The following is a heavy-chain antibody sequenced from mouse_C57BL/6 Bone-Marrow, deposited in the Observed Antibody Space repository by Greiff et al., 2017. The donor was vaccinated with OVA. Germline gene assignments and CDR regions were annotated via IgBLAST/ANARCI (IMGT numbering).Heavy chain of an antibody. V-gene: IGHV3-8*01. CDR1: GYSITSDY. CDR3: ARYTIYYGTAMDY. CDR2: ISYSGST. J-gene: IGHJ4*01. Sequence: EVKLQESGPGLAKPSQTLSLTCSVTGYSITSDYWNWLRKFPGNKLEYMGYISYSGSTYYNPSLKSRISITRDTSKNQYYLQLNSVTTEDTATYYCARYTIYYGTAMDYWGQGTSVTVSS. D-gene: IGHD2-1*01.